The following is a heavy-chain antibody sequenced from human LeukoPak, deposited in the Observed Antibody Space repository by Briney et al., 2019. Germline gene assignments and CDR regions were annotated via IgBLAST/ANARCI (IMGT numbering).Heavy chain of an antibody. CDR1: GASISSYY. D-gene: IGHD6-19*01. CDR2: IFISETT. J-gene: IGHJ4*02. CDR3: ARDGPPGYDSGWYAY. Sequence: PSETLSLTCTVSGASISSYYWSWIRQPAGKGLDWIGHIFISETTKYNPSLKSRVTMSLDTSKNQFSLKLHSVTAADTAVYYCARDGPPGYDSGWYAYWGQGILVTVSS. V-gene: IGHV4-4*07.